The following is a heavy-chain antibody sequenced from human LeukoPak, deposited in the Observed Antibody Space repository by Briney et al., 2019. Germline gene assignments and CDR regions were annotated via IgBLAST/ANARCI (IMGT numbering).Heavy chain of an antibody. CDR3: ARVNADFRGPPALYYFDY. D-gene: IGHD3-3*01. J-gene: IGHJ4*02. CDR1: GFTFSSYA. V-gene: IGHV3-7*01. CDR2: IKQDGSEK. Sequence: PGGSLRLSCAASGFTFSSYAMSWVRQAPGKGLEWVANIKQDGSEKYYVDSVKGRFTISRDNAKNSLYLQMNSLRAEDTAVYYCARVNADFRGPPALYYFDYWGQGTLVTVSS.